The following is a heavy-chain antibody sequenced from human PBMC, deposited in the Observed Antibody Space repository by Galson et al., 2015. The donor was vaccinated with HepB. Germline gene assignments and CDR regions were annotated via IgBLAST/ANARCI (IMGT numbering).Heavy chain of an antibody. CDR2: ISYDGSNK. V-gene: IGHV3-30-3*01. CDR3: ARGYCSSTSCYTGWFDP. Sequence: SLRLSCAASGFTFSSYAMHWVRQAPGKGLEWVAVISYDGSNKYYADSVKGRFTISRDNSKNTLYLQMNSLRAEDTAVYYCARGYCSSTSCYTGWFDPWGQGTLVTVSS. CDR1: GFTFSSYA. D-gene: IGHD2-2*02. J-gene: IGHJ5*02.